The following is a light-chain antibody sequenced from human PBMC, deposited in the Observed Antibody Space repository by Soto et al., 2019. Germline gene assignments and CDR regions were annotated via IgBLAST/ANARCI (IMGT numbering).Light chain of an antibody. CDR2: WAS. V-gene: IGKV4-1*01. CDR1: QSILYSANNKNY. Sequence: DIVMTQSPDSLAVSLGERATINCRSSQSILYSANNKNYLAWYQQKPGQPPKLLIYWASTRESGVTDRFSGSGSGADFTLTISSLQAEDVAVYYCQQYYRTQTFGQGTKVEIK. J-gene: IGKJ1*01. CDR3: QQYYRTQT.